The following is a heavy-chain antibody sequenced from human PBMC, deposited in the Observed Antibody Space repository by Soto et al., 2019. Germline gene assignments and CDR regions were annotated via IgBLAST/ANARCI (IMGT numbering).Heavy chain of an antibody. J-gene: IGHJ4*02. D-gene: IGHD2-8*01. V-gene: IGHV4-4*02. Sequence: SETLSLTRAVSGVSISIGNWWTWVRQTPQRGLEYIGEIFHDGTANYYPSFERRVAISVDTSKNQFSLKLTSVTAADTAIYFCARLVYDTRLNYMYFDFWGQGALVTVSS. CDR3: ARLVYDTRLNYMYFDF. CDR2: IFHDGTA. CDR1: GVSISIGNW.